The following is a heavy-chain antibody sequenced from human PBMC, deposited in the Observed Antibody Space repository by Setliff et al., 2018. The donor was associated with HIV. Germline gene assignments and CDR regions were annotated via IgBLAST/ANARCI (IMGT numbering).Heavy chain of an antibody. J-gene: IGHJ4*02. D-gene: IGHD5-18*01. V-gene: IGHV4-38-2*01. CDR3: GRLSDTAMASFDS. CDR1: GYSISSGYY. Sequence: SETLSLTCAVSGYSISSGYYWGWIRQPPGKGLEWIGSVYHDGNSYFNPSLKSRVTISMDTSKNQFSLKLTSVTAADTAVYYCGRLSDTAMASFDSWGQGTLVTVSS. CDR2: VYHDGNS.